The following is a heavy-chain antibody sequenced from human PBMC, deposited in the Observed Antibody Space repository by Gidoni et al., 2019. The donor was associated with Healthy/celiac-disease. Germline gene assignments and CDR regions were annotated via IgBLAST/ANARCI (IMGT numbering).Heavy chain of an antibody. CDR1: GFHFSDYY. CDR3: ARDSRPNFYGDGDAFDI. D-gene: IGHD4-17*01. J-gene: IGHJ3*02. CDR2: ISRSGSTI. Sequence: QVQLVDSGVVLVKPGGSLRLSCAASGFHFSDYYMSWIRQAPVKGMEWVSYISRSGSTIYYADSVKGRFTISRDKAKNSLYLQMNSLRAEDTAVYYCARDSRPNFYGDGDAFDIWGQGTMVTVSS. V-gene: IGHV3-11*01.